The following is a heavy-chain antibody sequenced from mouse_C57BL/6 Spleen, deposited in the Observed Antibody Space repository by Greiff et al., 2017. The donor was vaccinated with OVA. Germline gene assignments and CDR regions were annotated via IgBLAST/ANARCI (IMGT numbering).Heavy chain of an antibody. CDR2: INPNNGGT. Sequence: VQLQQSGPELVKPGASVKISCKASGYTFTDYYMNWVKQSHGKSLEWIGDINPNNGGTSYNQKFKGKATLTVDKSSSTAYMELRSLTSEDSAVYYGARFASDGYYYAMDYWGQGTSVTVSS. V-gene: IGHV1-26*01. J-gene: IGHJ4*01. CDR3: ARFASDGYYYAMDY. CDR1: GYTFTDYY. D-gene: IGHD2-3*01.